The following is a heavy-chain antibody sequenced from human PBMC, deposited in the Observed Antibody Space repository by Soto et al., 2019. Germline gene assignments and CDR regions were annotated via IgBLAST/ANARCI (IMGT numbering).Heavy chain of an antibody. CDR2: ISSDGTST. V-gene: IGHV3-74*01. CDR3: ARVPNCDSSSCYSYFDF. Sequence: GGSLRLSCAASGFTFSNYWMHWVRQAPGKGPVWASRISSDGTSTTYADSVKGRFTISRDNAKNTLYLQVNSLRAEDTAVYYCARVPNCDSSSCYSYFDFWGQGALVTVSS. CDR1: GFTFSNYW. D-gene: IGHD2-2*01. J-gene: IGHJ4*02.